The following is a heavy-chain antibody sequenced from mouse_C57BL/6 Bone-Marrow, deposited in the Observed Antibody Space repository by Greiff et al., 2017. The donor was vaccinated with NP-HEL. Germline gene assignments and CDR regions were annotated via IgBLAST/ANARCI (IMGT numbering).Heavy chain of an antibody. J-gene: IGHJ2*01. Sequence: QVQLQQPGAELVMPGASVKLSCKASGYTFTSYWMHWVKQRPGQGLEWIGEIDPSDSYTNYNQKFKGKSTLTVDKSSSTAFMQISNLTTEDSAVYYCARGGIDGTDYFDYWGKGTTLTVSS. V-gene: IGHV1-69*01. CDR2: IDPSDSYT. CDR3: ARGGIDGTDYFDY. CDR1: GYTFTSYW. D-gene: IGHD4-1*01.